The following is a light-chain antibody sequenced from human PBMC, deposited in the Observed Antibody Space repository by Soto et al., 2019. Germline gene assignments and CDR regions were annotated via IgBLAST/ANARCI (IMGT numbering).Light chain of an antibody. CDR1: SSNIGAGYD. CDR3: QSYDSRLSGARV. Sequence: QSVLTQPPSVSGAPGQRVTISCSGSSSNIGAGYDVHWYQQLPGTAPKLLIYGNNNRPSGVPDRFSGSKSGTSASLAITGLVAEDDADYYCQSYDSRLSGARVFGGGTQLTVL. J-gene: IGLJ3*02. V-gene: IGLV1-40*01. CDR2: GNN.